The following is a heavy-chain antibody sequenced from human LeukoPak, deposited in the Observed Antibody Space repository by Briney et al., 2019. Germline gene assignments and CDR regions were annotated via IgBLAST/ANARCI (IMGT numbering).Heavy chain of an antibody. D-gene: IGHD3-10*01. CDR2: IYPGDSDT. CDR3: ARPVTMVRGVTEGGFDY. CDR1: GYSFTSYW. V-gene: IGHV5-51*01. J-gene: IGHJ4*02. Sequence: GESLKISCKGSGYSFTSYWIGWVRQMPGKGLEWMGIIYPGDSDTRYSPSFQGQVTISADKSISTAYLQWSSLKASDTAMYYCARPVTMVRGVTEGGFDYWGQGTPGTVSS.